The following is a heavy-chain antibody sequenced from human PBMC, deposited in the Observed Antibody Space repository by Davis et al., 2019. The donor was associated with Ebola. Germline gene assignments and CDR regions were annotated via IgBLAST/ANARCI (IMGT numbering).Heavy chain of an antibody. CDR1: GFTFRNNA. D-gene: IGHD2-15*01. J-gene: IGHJ4*02. CDR3: TSPLHCSGGSCYSEG. V-gene: IGHV3-30*03. Sequence: PGGSLRLSCVASGFTFRNNAMHWVRQAPGKGLDWVAVISYDGSNKYYADSVKGRFTISRDNSKNTLYLQMNSLKTEDTAVYYCTSPLHCSGGSCYSEGWGQGTLVTVSS. CDR2: ISYDGSNK.